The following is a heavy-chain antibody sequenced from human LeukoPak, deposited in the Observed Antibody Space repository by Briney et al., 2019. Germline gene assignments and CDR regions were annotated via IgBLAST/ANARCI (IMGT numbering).Heavy chain of an antibody. CDR3: ARVPASGWRYFDY. D-gene: IGHD3-3*01. CDR1: GGSISSGDYF. Sequence: SETLSLTCTVSGGSISSGDYFWSWIRQHPGKGLEWIGYIYYSGSTYYNPSLKSRLIMSVDTSKNQFSLKLTSVTAADTAVYYCARVPASGWRYFDYWGQGTLDTVSS. J-gene: IGHJ4*02. V-gene: IGHV4-31*03. CDR2: IYYSGST.